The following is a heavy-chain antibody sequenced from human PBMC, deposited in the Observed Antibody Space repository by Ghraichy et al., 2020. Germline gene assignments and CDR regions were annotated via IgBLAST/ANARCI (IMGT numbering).Heavy chain of an antibody. J-gene: IGHJ3*02. D-gene: IGHD1-26*01. V-gene: IGHV1-69*04. CDR2: IIPILGIA. CDR1: GGTFSSYA. CDR3: ARDFLPGIVGATGAFDI. Sequence: SVKVSCKASGGTFSSYAISWVRQAPGQGLEWMGRIIPILGIANYAQKFQGRVTITADKSTSTAYMELSSLRSEDTAVYYCARDFLPGIVGATGAFDIWGQGTMVTVSS.